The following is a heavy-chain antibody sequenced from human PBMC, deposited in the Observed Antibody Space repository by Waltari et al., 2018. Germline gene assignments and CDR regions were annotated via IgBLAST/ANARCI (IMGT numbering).Heavy chain of an antibody. CDR3: ARGFHHYDFWSGYSYDY. CDR1: GFTFSSYG. D-gene: IGHD3-3*01. V-gene: IGHV3-33*01. J-gene: IGHJ4*02. Sequence: QVQLVESGGGVVQPGRSLRLSCAASGFTFSSYGMHWVRPAPGKGLEWVAVIWYDGSNKYYADSVKGRFTISRDNSKNTLYLQMNSLRAEDTAVYYCARGFHHYDFWSGYSYDYWGQGTLVTVSS. CDR2: IWYDGSNK.